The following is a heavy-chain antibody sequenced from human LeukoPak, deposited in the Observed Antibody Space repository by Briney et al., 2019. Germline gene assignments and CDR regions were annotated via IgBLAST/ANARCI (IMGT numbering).Heavy chain of an antibody. V-gene: IGHV1-69*02. J-gene: IGHJ4*02. CDR3: AGSSQLGYFDY. Sequence: ASVKVSCKASGYTFTSYYMHWVRQAPGQGLEWMGRIIPILGIANYAQKFQGRVTITADKSTSTAYMELSSLRSEDTAVYYCAGSSQLGYFDYWGQGTLVTVSS. D-gene: IGHD6-6*01. CDR2: IIPILGIA. CDR1: GYTFTSYY.